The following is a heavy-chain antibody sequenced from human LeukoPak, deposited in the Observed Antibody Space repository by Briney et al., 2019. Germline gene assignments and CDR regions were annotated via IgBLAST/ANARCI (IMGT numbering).Heavy chain of an antibody. Sequence: ASVKVSFKASGYTFTGYYLHWVRQAPGQGLEWMGRINPNSGGTNYAQKFQGRVTMTRDTSTSTAYMELSRLRSDDTAIYYCAREVSGDPGGNWGQGALVSVSS. V-gene: IGHV1-2*06. CDR2: INPNSGGT. D-gene: IGHD7-27*01. J-gene: IGHJ4*02. CDR1: GYTFTGYY. CDR3: AREVSGDPGGN.